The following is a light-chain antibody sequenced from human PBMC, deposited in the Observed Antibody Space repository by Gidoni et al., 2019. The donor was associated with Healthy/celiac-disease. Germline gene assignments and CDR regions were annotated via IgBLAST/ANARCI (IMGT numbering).Light chain of an antibody. Sequence: DVQMSQSTSSLSASVAYSVTIPCRAGQIIGSYLNWYQQKPGKTPKLLIYAASSLQSGVPSRFSGSGSGTDFTLTISSLQPEDFAIYYCQQSYSTPLTFGGGTKVEIK. CDR3: QQSYSTPLT. V-gene: IGKV1-39*01. J-gene: IGKJ4*02. CDR2: AAS. CDR1: QIIGSY.